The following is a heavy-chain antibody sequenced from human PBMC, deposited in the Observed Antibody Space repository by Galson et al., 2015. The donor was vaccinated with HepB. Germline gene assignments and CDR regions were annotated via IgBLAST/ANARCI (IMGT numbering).Heavy chain of an antibody. CDR2: ISGSGAAS. J-gene: IGHJ4*02. D-gene: IGHD3-22*01. CDR3: AKNGPYDSSAYFSD. V-gene: IGHV3-23*01. Sequence: SLRLSCAASGFTFRSSGMNWVRQAPGKGLTWVSSISGSGAASYYAESLKGRFTVSRDNANNTLYLQMHNLRVEDTAVYYCAKNGPYDSSAYFSDWGQGTLVVVSS. CDR1: GFTFRSSG.